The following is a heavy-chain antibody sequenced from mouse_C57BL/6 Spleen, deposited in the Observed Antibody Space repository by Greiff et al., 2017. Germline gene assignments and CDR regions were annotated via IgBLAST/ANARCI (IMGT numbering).Heavy chain of an antibody. CDR3: ARGYYGSSYAMDY. Sequence: VQLQESGAELAKPGASVKISCKASGYAFSSYWMNWVKQRPGKGLEWIGQIYPGDGDTNYNGKFKGKATLTADKSSSTAYMQLSSLTSEDSAVYFCARGYYGSSYAMDYWGQGTSVTVSS. J-gene: IGHJ4*01. V-gene: IGHV1-80*01. CDR2: IYPGDGDT. CDR1: GYAFSSYW. D-gene: IGHD1-1*01.